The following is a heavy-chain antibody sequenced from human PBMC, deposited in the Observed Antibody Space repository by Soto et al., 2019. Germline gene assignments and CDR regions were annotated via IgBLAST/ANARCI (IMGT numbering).Heavy chain of an antibody. V-gene: IGHV5-51*01. CDR3: ARGQDTAMVYPPWFDP. CDR1: GYSFTSYW. D-gene: IGHD5-18*01. Sequence: PGESLKISCKGSGYSFTSYWIGWVRQMPGKGLEWMGIIYPGDSDTRYSPSFQGQVTISADKSISTAYLQWSSLKASDTAMYYRARGQDTAMVYPPWFDPWGQGTLVTVSS. CDR2: IYPGDSDT. J-gene: IGHJ5*02.